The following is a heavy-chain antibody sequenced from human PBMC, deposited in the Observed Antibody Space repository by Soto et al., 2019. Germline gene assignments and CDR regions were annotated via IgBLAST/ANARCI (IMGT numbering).Heavy chain of an antibody. Sequence: EVQLLESGGGLAQPGGSLRLSCAASAFTFSSYAMSWVRQAPGKGLEWVSAVSGSGDSTYYADSVKGRFTISRDNSKNTLYLQMNRLSAEDTAVYYCAKGRASDCPGCTQDYWGQGTLVTVSS. CDR3: AKGRASDCPGCTQDY. D-gene: IGHD2-21*02. V-gene: IGHV3-23*01. J-gene: IGHJ4*02. CDR1: AFTFSSYA. CDR2: VSGSGDST.